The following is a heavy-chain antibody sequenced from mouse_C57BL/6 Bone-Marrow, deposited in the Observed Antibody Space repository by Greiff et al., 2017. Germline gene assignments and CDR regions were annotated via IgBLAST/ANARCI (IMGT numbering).Heavy chain of an antibody. D-gene: IGHD3-3*01. CDR2: INPGSGGT. CDR1: GYAFTNYL. CDR3: ATRTGARGAMDY. V-gene: IGHV1-54*01. J-gene: IGHJ4*01. Sequence: QVQLQQSGAELVRPGTSVKVSCKASGYAFTNYLIEWVKQRPGQGLEWIGVINPGSGGTNYNEKFKGKATLTADKSSSTAYMQLSSLTSEDSAVDFCATRTGARGAMDYWGQGTSDTVSS.